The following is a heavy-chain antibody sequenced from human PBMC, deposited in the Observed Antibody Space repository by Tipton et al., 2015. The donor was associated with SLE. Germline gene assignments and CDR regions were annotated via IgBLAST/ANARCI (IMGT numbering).Heavy chain of an antibody. V-gene: IGHV4-34*01. J-gene: IGHJ5*02. Sequence: LRLSCAVYGESFSGYYWSWIRQPPGKGLQWIGEIHHSGSTNYNPSLKSRVTISVDASKKQFSLKLSSVTAADTAVYYCARTGYDFWSASNWFDPWGRGTLVTVSS. CDR1: GESFSGYY. CDR3: ARTGYDFWSASNWFDP. CDR2: IHHSGST. D-gene: IGHD3-3*01.